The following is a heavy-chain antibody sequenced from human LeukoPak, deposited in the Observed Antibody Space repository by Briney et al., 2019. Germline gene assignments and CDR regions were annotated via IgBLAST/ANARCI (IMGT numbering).Heavy chain of an antibody. CDR2: IYYSGST. CDR3: ARAGTYYYDSSGYSYFDY. CDR1: GGSISSYY. D-gene: IGHD3-22*01. J-gene: IGHJ4*02. V-gene: IGHV4-59*01. Sequence: SETLSLTCTVSGGSISSYYWSWIRQPPGKGLEWIGHIYYSGSTNYNPSLKSRVTISVDTSKNQFSLKLSSVTAADTAVYYCARAGTYYYDSSGYSYFDYWGQGTLVTVSS.